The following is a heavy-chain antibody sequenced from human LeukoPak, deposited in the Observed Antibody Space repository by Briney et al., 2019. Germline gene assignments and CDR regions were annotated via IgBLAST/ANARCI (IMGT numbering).Heavy chain of an antibody. CDR2: ISYDGSNK. CDR1: GFTFSSYG. CDR3: ATRIAADLWAFDI. V-gene: IGHV3-30*03. Sequence: GGSLRLSCAASGFTFSSYGMHWVRQAPGKGLEWVAVISYDGSNKYYADSVKGRCTISRDNSKNTLFLQMNSLRAEDTAVYYCATRIAADLWAFDIWGQGTMVTVSS. J-gene: IGHJ3*02. D-gene: IGHD6-25*01.